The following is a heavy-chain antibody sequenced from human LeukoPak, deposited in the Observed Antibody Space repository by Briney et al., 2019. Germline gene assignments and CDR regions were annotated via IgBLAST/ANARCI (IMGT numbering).Heavy chain of an antibody. V-gene: IGHV1-24*01. CDR2: FDPEDGET. D-gene: IGHD6-19*01. Sequence: GASVKVSCKVSGYTLTELSMHWVRQAPGKGLEWMGGFDPEDGETIYAQKFQGRVTMTEDTSTDTAYMELSSLRSEDTAVYYCATGERPSEERIAVAGSYYYYYMDVWGKGTTVTVSS. J-gene: IGHJ6*03. CDR3: ATGERPSEERIAVAGSYYYYYMDV. CDR1: GYTLTELS.